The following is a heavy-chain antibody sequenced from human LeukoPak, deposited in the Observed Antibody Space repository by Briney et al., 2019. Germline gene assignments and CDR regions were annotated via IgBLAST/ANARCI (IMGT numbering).Heavy chain of an antibody. CDR1: GFTFSNYA. CDR2: IRGSGGST. Sequence: GGSLRLSCAASGFTFSNYAMSWVRQAPGKGLEWVSAIRGSGGSTYYADSVKGRFTISRDNSKNTLYLQMNSLRAEDTAVYYCAKDYWNVGITMIVVATFDYWGQGTLVTVSS. J-gene: IGHJ4*02. D-gene: IGHD3-22*01. CDR3: AKDYWNVGITMIVVATFDY. V-gene: IGHV3-23*01.